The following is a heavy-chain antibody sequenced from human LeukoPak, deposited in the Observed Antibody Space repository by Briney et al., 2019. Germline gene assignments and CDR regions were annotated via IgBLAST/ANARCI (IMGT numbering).Heavy chain of an antibody. CDR1: GFTFSSYW. V-gene: IGHV3-74*01. CDR3: ASGSPHYGMDV. Sequence: GGSLRLSCAASGFTFSSYWMHWVRQVPGKGLVWVARINGDGSNIAYADSVRGRFTISRDNAKNTLYLEMSSLRAEDTAVYHCASGSPHYGMDVWGQGTTVTVSS. CDR2: INGDGSNI. J-gene: IGHJ6*02. D-gene: IGHD6-25*01.